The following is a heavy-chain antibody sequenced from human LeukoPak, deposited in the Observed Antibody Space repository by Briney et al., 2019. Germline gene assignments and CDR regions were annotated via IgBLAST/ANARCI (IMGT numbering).Heavy chain of an antibody. CDR3: AMPYSSGIEYVTSVDY. Sequence: GGSLRLSCAASGFTFSDYYMSCIRQAPGKGLEWVSYISSSSSYINYADSVKGRFTISRDNAKNSLYLQMNSLRAEDTAVYYCAMPYSSGIEYVTSVDYWGQGTLVTVSS. V-gene: IGHV3-11*03. CDR1: GFTFSDYY. D-gene: IGHD6-19*01. J-gene: IGHJ4*02. CDR2: ISSSSSYI.